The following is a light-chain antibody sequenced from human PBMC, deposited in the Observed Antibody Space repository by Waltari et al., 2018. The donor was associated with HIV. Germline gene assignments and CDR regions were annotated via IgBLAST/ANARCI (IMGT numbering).Light chain of an antibody. CDR3: QSYDTRLSAWV. CDR1: SSNIGAGSD. J-gene: IGLJ3*02. Sequence: QSVLTQPPSVSGAPGQRVTISCTGGSSNIGAGSDVHWYQQLPGTAPKRLIHDNINRPSGVPDRFSGSRTGTSASLDITGLQAEDEADYYCQSYDTRLSAWVFGGGTKLTVL. CDR2: DNI. V-gene: IGLV1-40*01.